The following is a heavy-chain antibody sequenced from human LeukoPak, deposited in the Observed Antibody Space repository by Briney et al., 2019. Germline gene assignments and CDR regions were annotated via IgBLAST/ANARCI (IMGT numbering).Heavy chain of an antibody. D-gene: IGHD6-13*01. J-gene: IGHJ6*03. CDR2: IYYSGST. CDR1: GGSISSGDYY. V-gene: IGHV4-30-4*08. CDR3: ARGEQQLAYYYYYMDV. Sequence: SQTLSLTCTVSGGSISSGDYYWSWIRQPPGKGLEWIGYIYYSGSTYYNPSLKSRVTISVDTSKNQFSLKLSSVTAADTAVYYCARGEQQLAYYYYYMDVWAKGPRSPSP.